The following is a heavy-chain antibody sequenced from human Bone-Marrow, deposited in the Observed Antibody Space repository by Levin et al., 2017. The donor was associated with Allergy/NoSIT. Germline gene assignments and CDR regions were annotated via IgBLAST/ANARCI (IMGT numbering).Heavy chain of an antibody. J-gene: IGHJ6*02. CDR3: ARVARSATGGYQYDGMDV. Sequence: GGSLRLSCEASGFSFSTYGMHWVRQAPGKGLEWVAFIWYDGKDKNFVDSVKGRFSISRDNSKNTLFLQMNSLRAEDTAVYYCARVARSATGGYQYDGMDVWGQGTTVTVSS. CDR2: IWYDGKDK. D-gene: IGHD1-1*01. CDR1: GFSFSTYG. V-gene: IGHV3-33*01.